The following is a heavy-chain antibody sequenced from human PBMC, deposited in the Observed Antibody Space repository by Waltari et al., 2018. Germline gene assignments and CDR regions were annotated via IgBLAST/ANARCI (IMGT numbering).Heavy chain of an antibody. CDR3: ARMGAAVYYYYMDV. J-gene: IGHJ6*03. CDR2: IHDSGST. V-gene: IGHV4-59*01. D-gene: IGHD2-15*01. CDR1: GGSIGSYY. Sequence: QVRLQESGPGLVKPSETLSLTCTVSGGSIGSYYWSWIRQPPGKGLEWIGYIHDSGSTNYNASLRSRVAISVDTSKNQCSLTVRSVTAADTAVYYCARMGAAVYYYYMDVWGKGTTVTISS.